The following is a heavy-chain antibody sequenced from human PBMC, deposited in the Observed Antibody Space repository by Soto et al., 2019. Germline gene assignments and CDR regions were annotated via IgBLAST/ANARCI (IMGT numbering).Heavy chain of an antibody. J-gene: IGHJ4*01. V-gene: IGHV3-23*01. CDR2: ISGSGGST. CDR1: GVNVSRYA. Sequence: GWSLRLSCSSSGVNVSRYAMSWVRHNPLKGLEWVSAISGSGGSTYYADSVKGRFTISRDNSKNTLYLQMNSLRAEDTAVYYFAKAGPGYDLCNGHAYYFDYRV. CDR3: AKAGPGYDLCNGHAYYFDY. D-gene: IGHD3-3*01.